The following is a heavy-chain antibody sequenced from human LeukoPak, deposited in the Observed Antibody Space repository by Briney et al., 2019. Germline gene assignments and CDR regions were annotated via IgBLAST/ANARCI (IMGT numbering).Heavy chain of an antibody. CDR1: GYTFTSYG. Sequence: ASVTVSCKASGYTFTSYGISWVRQAPGQGLGWMGWISAYSGNTNYAQKLQGRVTMTTDTSTSTAYMELRSLRSDDTAVYYCARTITIFGVVPGDYWGQGTLVTVSS. V-gene: IGHV1-18*01. J-gene: IGHJ4*02. CDR2: ISAYSGNT. D-gene: IGHD3-3*01. CDR3: ARTITIFGVVPGDY.